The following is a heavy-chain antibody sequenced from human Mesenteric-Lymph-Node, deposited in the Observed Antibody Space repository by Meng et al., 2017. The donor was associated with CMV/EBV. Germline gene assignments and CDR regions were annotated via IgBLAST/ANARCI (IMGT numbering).Heavy chain of an antibody. Sequence: SETLSLTCTVSGGSISSSSYYWGWIRQPPGKGLEWIGSIYYSGSTYYNPSLKSRVTISVDTSKNQFSLKLSSVTAADTAVYYCARALYDFWSGSPRGNGHWFDPWGQGTLVTVSS. CDR1: GGSISSSSYY. D-gene: IGHD3-3*01. J-gene: IGHJ5*02. CDR3: ARALYDFWSGSPRGNGHWFDP. V-gene: IGHV4-39*07. CDR2: IYYSGST.